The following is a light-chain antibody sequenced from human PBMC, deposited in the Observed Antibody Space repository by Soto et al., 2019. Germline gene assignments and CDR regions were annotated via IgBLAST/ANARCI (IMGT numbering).Light chain of an antibody. Sequence: QSALTQPASVAGSPGQSITISCTGTNSDVGGYNYVSWYQQHPGKAPKVMICDVSNRPSGVSNRFSGSKSGNTASLTISGLQAEDEADYYCSSYTSSSTYVFGTGTQLTVL. CDR1: NSDVGGYNY. V-gene: IGLV2-14*03. CDR2: DVS. J-gene: IGLJ1*01. CDR3: SSYTSSSTYV.